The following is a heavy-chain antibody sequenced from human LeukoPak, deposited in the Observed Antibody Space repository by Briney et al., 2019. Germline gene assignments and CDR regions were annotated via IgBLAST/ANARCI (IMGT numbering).Heavy chain of an antibody. J-gene: IGHJ4*02. V-gene: IGHV3-11*04. CDR2: ISSSGSTI. CDR3: ARDLQDIVVVVAATGVFDY. Sequence: GGSLRLSCAASGFTFSDYYMSWIRQAPGKGLEWVSYISSSGSTIYYADSVKGRFTISRDNAKNSLYLQMNSLRAEDTAVYYCARDLQDIVVVVAATGVFDYWGQGTLVTVSS. D-gene: IGHD2-15*01. CDR1: GFTFSDYY.